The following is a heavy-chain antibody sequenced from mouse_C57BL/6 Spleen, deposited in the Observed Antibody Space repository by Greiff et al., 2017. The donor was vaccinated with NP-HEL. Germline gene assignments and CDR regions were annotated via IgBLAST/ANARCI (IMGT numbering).Heavy chain of an antibody. Sequence: VQLQQSGAELVRPGASVTLSCKASGYTFTDYEMHWVKQTPVHGLEWIGAIDPETGGTAYNQKFKGKAILTADKSSSTAYMELRSLTSEDSAVYYCTRRWLGDAMDYWGQGTSVTVSS. CDR2: IDPETGGT. CDR3: TRRWLGDAMDY. J-gene: IGHJ4*01. CDR1: GYTFTDYE. D-gene: IGHD2-3*01. V-gene: IGHV1-15*01.